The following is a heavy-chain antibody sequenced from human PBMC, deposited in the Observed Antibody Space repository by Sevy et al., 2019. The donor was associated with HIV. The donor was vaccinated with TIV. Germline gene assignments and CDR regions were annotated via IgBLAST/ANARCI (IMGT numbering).Heavy chain of an antibody. Sequence: GGSLRLSCAASGFTFSNYWMSWVRQAPGKGLEWVANIKRDGSEKYYMASVKDRFTISRDNAKNSLYLQINSRTAEDTAMYYCARDCSSTSCLWGLDVWGQGTTVTVSS. D-gene: IGHD2-2*01. CDR1: GFTFSNYW. J-gene: IGHJ6*02. CDR2: IKRDGSEK. V-gene: IGHV3-7*03. CDR3: ARDCSSTSCLWGLDV.